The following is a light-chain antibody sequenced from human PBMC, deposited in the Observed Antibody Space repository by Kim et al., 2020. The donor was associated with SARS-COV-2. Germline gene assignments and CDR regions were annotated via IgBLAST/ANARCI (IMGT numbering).Light chain of an antibody. Sequence: SPGERATLSCRASQSVSSNLAWYQQKPGQAPRLLIYGASTRAIGIPARFSGSGSGTEFTLTISSLQSEDFAVYYCQQYNNWPPITFGPGTKVDIK. V-gene: IGKV3-15*01. CDR2: GAS. CDR1: QSVSSN. CDR3: QQYNNWPPIT. J-gene: IGKJ3*01.